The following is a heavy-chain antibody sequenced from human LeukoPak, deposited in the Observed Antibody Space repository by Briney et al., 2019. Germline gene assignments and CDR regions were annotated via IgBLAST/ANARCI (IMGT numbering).Heavy chain of an antibody. CDR3: ARVLSSGGEDWGRFDY. J-gene: IGHJ4*02. D-gene: IGHD3-16*01. CDR2: IYFSGST. V-gene: IGHV4-31*03. Sequence: SQTLSLTCTVSGDCISSGGYYWSWIRQHPGKGLEWIGYIYFSGSTYYSPSLKSRVTISVDTSKNQFSLKLSSVTAADTAVYYSARVLSSGGEDWGRFDYWGQGTLVTVSS. CDR1: GDCISSGGYY.